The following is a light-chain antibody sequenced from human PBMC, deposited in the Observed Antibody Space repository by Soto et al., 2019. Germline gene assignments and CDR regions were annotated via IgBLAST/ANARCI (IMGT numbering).Light chain of an antibody. Sequence: EIVLTQSPGTLSLSPGERATLSCRASQSVRSRYLAWYQQKPGQAPRLLIYGSSSRPPGIPDRVSGSGSGTDFTLTLSRLEPEDFAVYYYQHYGTSPQTFGQGTKVEIK. V-gene: IGKV3-20*01. J-gene: IGKJ1*01. CDR3: QHYGTSPQT. CDR2: GSS. CDR1: QSVRSRY.